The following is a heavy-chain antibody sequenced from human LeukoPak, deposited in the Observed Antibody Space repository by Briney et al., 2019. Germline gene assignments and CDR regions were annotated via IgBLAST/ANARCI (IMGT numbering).Heavy chain of an antibody. V-gene: IGHV3-23*01. CDR2: ITASATTT. CDR1: GFTFSKYA. Sequence: PEGSLRLSCVASGFTFSKYAMTWVRQAPGKGLEWVSAITASATTTYYAASVKGRFTISRDDSKNTLSLQMDSLSAEDTALYYCAKYISDSGAYYAFDYWGQGTLVTVSS. CDR3: AKYISDSGAYYAFDY. J-gene: IGHJ4*02. D-gene: IGHD3-10*01.